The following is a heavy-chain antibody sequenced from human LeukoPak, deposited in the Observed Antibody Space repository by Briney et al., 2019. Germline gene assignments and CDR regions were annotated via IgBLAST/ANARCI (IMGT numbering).Heavy chain of an antibody. J-gene: IGHJ5*02. CDR3: AKATMTGYYP. D-gene: IGHD3-9*01. CDR2: ISYDGSNK. CDR1: GFTFSSYA. Sequence: GRSLRLSCAASGFTFSSYAMHWVRQAPGKGLEWVAVISYDGSNKYYADSVKGRFTISRDNSKNTLYLQMNSLRAEDTAVYYCAKATMTGYYPWGQGTLVTVSS. V-gene: IGHV3-30-3*01.